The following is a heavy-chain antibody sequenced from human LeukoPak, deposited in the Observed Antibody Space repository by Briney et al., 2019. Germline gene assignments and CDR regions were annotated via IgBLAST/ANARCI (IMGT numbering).Heavy chain of an antibody. CDR3: ARVQSSSWSYYFDY. V-gene: IGHV4-59*01. CDR2: IYYSGST. CDR1: GGSISSYY. Sequence: SETLSLTCTVSGGSISSYYWSWIRQPPGKGLEWIGYIYYSGSTNYNPSLKSRVIISVDTSKNQFSLKLSSVTAADTAVNYCARVQSSSWSYYFDYWGQGTLVTVSS. J-gene: IGHJ4*02. D-gene: IGHD6-13*01.